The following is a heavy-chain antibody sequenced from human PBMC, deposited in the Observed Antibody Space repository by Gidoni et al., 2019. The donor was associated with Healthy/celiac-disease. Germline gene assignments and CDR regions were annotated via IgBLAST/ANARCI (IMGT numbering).Heavy chain of an antibody. CDR1: GGSISSGGYY. J-gene: IGHJ4*02. D-gene: IGHD4-17*01. CDR3: ARVRSYGDYAYYFDY. CDR2: IYYSGST. Sequence: QVQLQESGPGLVKPSQTLSLTCTVSGGSISSGGYYWSWIRQHPGKGLEWIGYIYYSGSTYYNPSLKSRVTISLDTSKNQFSLKLSSVTAADTAVYYCARVRSYGDYAYYFDYWGQGTLVTVSS. V-gene: IGHV4-31*03.